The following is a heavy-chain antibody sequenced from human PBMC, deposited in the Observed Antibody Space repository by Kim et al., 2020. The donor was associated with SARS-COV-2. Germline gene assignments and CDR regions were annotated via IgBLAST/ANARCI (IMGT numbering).Heavy chain of an antibody. J-gene: IGHJ6*02. CDR3: ARDGAAAATARYYYYYGMDV. V-gene: IGHV3-30*01. D-gene: IGHD6-13*01. Sequence: RFTISRDNSKNTLYLQMNSLRAEDTAVYYCARDGAAAATARYYYYYGMDVWGQGTTVTVSS.